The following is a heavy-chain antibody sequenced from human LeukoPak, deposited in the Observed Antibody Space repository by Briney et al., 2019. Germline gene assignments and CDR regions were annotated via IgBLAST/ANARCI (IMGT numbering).Heavy chain of an antibody. CDR1: GFTFSNYA. J-gene: IGHJ4*02. V-gene: IGHV3-23*01. Sequence: GGSLRLSCAASGFTFSNYAMSWVRQAPGKGLEWVSAITGSGGSTYYADSVKGRFNISRDNSKNTLYLQMNSLRAEDTAVYYCAKWGDYDVLTGYYDPDYWGQGTLVTVSS. CDR3: AKWGDYDVLTGYYDPDY. D-gene: IGHD3-9*01. CDR2: ITGSGGST.